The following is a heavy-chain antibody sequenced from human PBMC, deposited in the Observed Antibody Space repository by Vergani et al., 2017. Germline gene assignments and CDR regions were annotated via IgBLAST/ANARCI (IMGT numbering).Heavy chain of an antibody. CDR1: GYTFTGYY. V-gene: IGHV1-2*02. J-gene: IGHJ6*02. CDR2: INPNSGGT. Sequence: QVQLVQSGAEVKKPGASVKVSCKASGYTFTGYYMHWVRQAPGQGLEWMGWINPNSGGTNYAQKFQGRVTMTRDTSISTAYMELSRLRSDDTAVYYCASLSGSSTVRKVYYYYYGMDVWGQGTTVTVSS. CDR3: ASLSGSSTVRKVYYYYYGMDV. D-gene: IGHD1-26*01.